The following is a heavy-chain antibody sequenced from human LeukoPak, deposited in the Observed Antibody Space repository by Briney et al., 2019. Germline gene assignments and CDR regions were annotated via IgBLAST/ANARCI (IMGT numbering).Heavy chain of an antibody. D-gene: IGHD4-17*01. CDR1: GGSISSSSYY. CDR2: IYYSGST. J-gene: IGHJ4*02. V-gene: IGHV4-39*01. CDR3: ARRPNYGDYDGGFDY. Sequence: PSETLSITCTVSGGSISSSSYYWGWIRQPPGKGLEWIGSIYYSGSTYYNPSLKSRVTISVDTSKNQCSLKLSSVTAADTAVYYCARRPNYGDYDGGFDYWGQGTLVTVSS.